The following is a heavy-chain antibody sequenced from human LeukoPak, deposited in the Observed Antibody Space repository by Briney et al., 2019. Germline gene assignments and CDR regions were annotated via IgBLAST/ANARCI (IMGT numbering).Heavy chain of an antibody. Sequence: PGGSLRLSCAASGFIFSDYGMHWVRQAPGKGLEWVAVIWNNGNNRYADSVRGRFTISRDNSKNTLYLQMNSLRGEDTAVYYCAKAAPMVRGVIFSWFDPWGQGTLVTVSS. CDR2: IWNNGNNR. V-gene: IGHV3-30*02. J-gene: IGHJ5*02. CDR1: GFIFSDYG. CDR3: AKAAPMVRGVIFSWFDP. D-gene: IGHD3-10*01.